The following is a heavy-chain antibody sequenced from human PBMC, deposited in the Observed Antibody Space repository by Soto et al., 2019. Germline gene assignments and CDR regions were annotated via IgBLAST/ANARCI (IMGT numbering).Heavy chain of an antibody. CDR2: ISYDGSNK. CDR3: AKDGVSITGTTGIDY. Sequence: GGSLRFSCAASGFTFSSYGMHWVRQAPGKGLEWVAVISYDGSNKYYADSVKGRFTISRDNSKNTLYLQMNSLRAEDTAVYYCAKDGVSITGTTGIDYWGQGTLVTVSS. J-gene: IGHJ4*02. V-gene: IGHV3-30*18. D-gene: IGHD1-7*01. CDR1: GFTFSSYG.